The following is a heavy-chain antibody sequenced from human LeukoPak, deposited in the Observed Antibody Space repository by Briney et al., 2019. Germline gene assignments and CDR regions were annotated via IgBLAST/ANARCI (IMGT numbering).Heavy chain of an antibody. CDR2: IYYSGST. Sequence: PSETLSLTCIVSGGSISSYYWSWIRQPPGKGLDWIGNIYYSGSTNYNPSFKSRVTISVDTSKNQFSLKLRSVTAADTAVYYCACLTTADAFDIWGQGTMVTVSS. D-gene: IGHD3-22*01. J-gene: IGHJ3*02. CDR3: ACLTTADAFDI. CDR1: GGSISSYY. V-gene: IGHV4-59*01.